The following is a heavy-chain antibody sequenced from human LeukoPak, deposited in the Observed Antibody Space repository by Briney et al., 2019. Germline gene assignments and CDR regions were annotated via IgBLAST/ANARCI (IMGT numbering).Heavy chain of an antibody. D-gene: IGHD6-13*01. V-gene: IGHV5-51*01. CDR3: ARSLGYSSSWYGLAFDI. Sequence: GESLKISCKGSGYSFTSYWIGWVRQMPGKGLEWMGIIYPGDSDTRYSPSFQGQVTISADKSTSTAYLQWSSLKASDTAMYYCARSLGYSSSWYGLAFDIWGQGTMVTVSS. CDR2: IYPGDSDT. J-gene: IGHJ3*02. CDR1: GYSFTSYW.